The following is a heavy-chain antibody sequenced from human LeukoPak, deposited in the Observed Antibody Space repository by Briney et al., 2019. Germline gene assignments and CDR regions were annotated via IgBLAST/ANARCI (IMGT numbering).Heavy chain of an antibody. D-gene: IGHD3-16*02. Sequence: SGTLSLTCAVSGGSISSSNWWSWVRPPPGEGLEWIGENYHSGSTNNHPSLKSRVTISVDKSKNQFSLKLSSVADADTALYYCARGQVGGVIVLWGQGTLVTVSA. J-gene: IGHJ4*02. CDR2: NYHSGST. CDR3: ARGQVGGVIVL. CDR1: GGSISSSNW. V-gene: IGHV4-4*02.